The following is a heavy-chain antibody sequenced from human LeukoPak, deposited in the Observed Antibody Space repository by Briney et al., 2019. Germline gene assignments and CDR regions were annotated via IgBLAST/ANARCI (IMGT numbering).Heavy chain of an antibody. CDR3: ARATVADFDY. Sequence: ASAKVSCKASGGTFSSYAISWVRQAPGQGLEWMGGIIPIFGTANYEQKFQGRVTITADESTSTAYMELSSLRSEDTAVYYCARATVADFDYWGQGTLVTVSS. D-gene: IGHD4-11*01. V-gene: IGHV1-69*13. CDR2: IIPIFGTA. J-gene: IGHJ4*02. CDR1: GGTFSSYA.